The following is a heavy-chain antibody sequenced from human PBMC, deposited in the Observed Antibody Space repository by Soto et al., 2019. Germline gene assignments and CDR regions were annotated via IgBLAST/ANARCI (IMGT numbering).Heavy chain of an antibody. CDR3: ARGARYCSSTSCYRGQIRPIFDY. V-gene: IGHV4-34*01. CDR1: GGSFSGYY. Sequence: SETLSLTCAVYGGSFSGYYWSWIRQPPGKGLEWIGEINHSGSTNYNPSLKSRVTISVDTSKNQFSLKLSSVTAADTAVYYCARGARYCSSTSCYRGQIRPIFDYWGQGTLVTVSS. D-gene: IGHD2-2*02. J-gene: IGHJ4*02. CDR2: INHSGST.